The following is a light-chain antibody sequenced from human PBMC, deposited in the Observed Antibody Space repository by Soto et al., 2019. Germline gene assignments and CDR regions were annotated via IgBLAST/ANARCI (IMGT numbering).Light chain of an antibody. CDR3: QYYNNWLAT. Sequence: EVVMTQSRSTLSVSPGRKFSLACRANQTISNTLAWYQQKPGQAPRILIYAASTRATGVSARFSGSGYGTEFNLTISSLQSEDFTIYYCQYYNNWLATFGGGTKVDIK. CDR2: AAS. CDR1: QTISNT. V-gene: IGKV3-15*01. J-gene: IGKJ4*01.